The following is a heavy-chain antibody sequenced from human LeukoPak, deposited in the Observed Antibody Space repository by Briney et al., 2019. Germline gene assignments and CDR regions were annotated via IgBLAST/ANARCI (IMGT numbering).Heavy chain of an antibody. V-gene: IGHV3-7*01. CDR1: GFTFSRYW. J-gene: IGHJ4*02. D-gene: IGHD3-10*01. CDR3: ARAIRGSAVDTGDR. CDR2: IKNDGSDE. Sequence: PGGSLRLSCAASGFTFSRYWMRWVRQAPGKGLEGVANIKNDGSDEYYVDSVKGRFTISRDNARNSLFLQMNSLTVEDTAVYYCARAIRGSAVDTGDRWGQGTLVTVSS.